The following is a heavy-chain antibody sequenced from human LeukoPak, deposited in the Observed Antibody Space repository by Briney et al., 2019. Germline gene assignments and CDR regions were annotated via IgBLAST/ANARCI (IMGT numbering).Heavy chain of an antibody. Sequence: GGSLRLSCAASGFNFSSYAMSWVRQAPGKGLEWVSAISGSGGSTYYADSVKGRFTISRDNSKNTLYLQMNSLRAEDTAVYYCAKNLYCGGGSCYPSALGMDVWGQGTTVAVSS. CDR1: GFNFSSYA. CDR3: AKNLYCGGGSCYPSALGMDV. J-gene: IGHJ6*02. D-gene: IGHD2-15*01. CDR2: ISGSGGST. V-gene: IGHV3-23*01.